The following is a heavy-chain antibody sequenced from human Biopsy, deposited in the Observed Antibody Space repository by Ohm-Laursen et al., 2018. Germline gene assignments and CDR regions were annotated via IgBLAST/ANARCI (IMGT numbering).Heavy chain of an antibody. CDR3: ARRIPLYGMDV. J-gene: IGHJ6*02. V-gene: IGHV3-48*03. D-gene: IGHD2-2*02. CDR1: GFTFRTYE. Sequence: SLRLSCTASGFTFRTYEMNWVRQASGKGLEWVANIHYTGSPIYYADSVRGRFTISRDNSEYSLFLQMNSLRVDDTAVYYCARRIPLYGMDVWGQGTTVTVSS. CDR2: IHYTGSPI.